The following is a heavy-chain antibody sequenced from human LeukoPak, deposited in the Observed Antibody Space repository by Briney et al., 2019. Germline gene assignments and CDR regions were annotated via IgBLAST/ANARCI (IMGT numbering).Heavy chain of an antibody. CDR2: INAGNGNT. J-gene: IGHJ4*02. D-gene: IGHD3-10*01. CDR3: ARVIYGSGSAYFDY. Sequence: ASVKVSCKASGYTFTSYAMHRVRQAPGQRLEWMGWINAGNGNTKYSQKFQGRVTITRDTSASTAYMELSGLRSEDTAVYYCARVIYGSGSAYFDYWGQGTLVTVSS. CDR1: GYTFTSYA. V-gene: IGHV1-3*01.